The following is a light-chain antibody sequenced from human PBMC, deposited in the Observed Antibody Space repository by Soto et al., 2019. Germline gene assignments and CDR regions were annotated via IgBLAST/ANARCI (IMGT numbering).Light chain of an antibody. J-gene: IGKJ4*01. CDR1: QSVSSSY. CDR3: QPYGSSPT. Sequence: EIVLTQSPGTLSLSPGERATLSCRASQSVSSSYLAWYQQKPGQAPRLLIYGASSRATGIPGRFSGSGSGRDFTLNISRLEPEDFAVYYCQPYGSSPTFGGGTKVEIK. V-gene: IGKV3-20*01. CDR2: GAS.